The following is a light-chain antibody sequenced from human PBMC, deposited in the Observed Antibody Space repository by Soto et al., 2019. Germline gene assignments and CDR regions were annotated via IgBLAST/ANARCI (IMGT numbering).Light chain of an antibody. Sequence: DIQMTQSPPTLSASVGDRVTITCRAGQSINRWLAWYQQKPGRAPKLLIYDVSTLQSGVPSRFSGSGSETEFTLIISGLQPDDSATYYCLQHNSYPLTFGGGTKVDI. CDR2: DVS. V-gene: IGKV1-5*01. J-gene: IGKJ4*01. CDR1: QSINRW. CDR3: LQHNSYPLT.